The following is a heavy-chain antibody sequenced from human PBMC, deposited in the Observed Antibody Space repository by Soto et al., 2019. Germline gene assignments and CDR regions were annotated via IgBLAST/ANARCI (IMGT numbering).Heavy chain of an antibody. CDR1: GDTISTGGYT. J-gene: IGHJ4*02. CDR3: ARGLFEVYGGDLAY. Sequence: SETLSLTCDVSGDTISTGGYTWAWIRQPPGKALEWIGSIYYSVNTNYNPSLDSRVTISVDTSKNQFSLQLTSVTTADTAVYYCARGLFEVYGGDLAYWGQGTLVTVSS. D-gene: IGHD2-21*02. CDR2: IYYSVNT. V-gene: IGHV4-61*08.